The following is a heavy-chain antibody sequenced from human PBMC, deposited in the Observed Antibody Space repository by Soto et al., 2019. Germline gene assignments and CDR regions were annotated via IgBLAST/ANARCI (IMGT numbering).Heavy chain of an antibody. Sequence: PSETLSLTCTVSGGSVSSGSYYWSWIRQPPGKGLEWIGYIYYSGSTNYNPSLKSRVTISVDTSKNQFSLKLSSVTAADTAVYYCAGMSRPDYYDSSGYKDYWGQGTLVTVSS. CDR2: IYYSGST. D-gene: IGHD3-22*01. J-gene: IGHJ4*02. V-gene: IGHV4-61*01. CDR3: AGMSRPDYYDSSGYKDY. CDR1: GGSVSSGSYY.